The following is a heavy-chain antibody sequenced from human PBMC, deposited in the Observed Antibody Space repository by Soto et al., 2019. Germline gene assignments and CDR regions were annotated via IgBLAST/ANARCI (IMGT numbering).Heavy chain of an antibody. J-gene: IGHJ5*02. CDR1: GFTFSSYG. Sequence: QVQLVESGGGVVQPGRSLRLSCAASGFTFSSYGMHWVRQAPGKGLDWVAVIWYDGSNKYYADSVKDRFTISRDNSKNTLYLKMNSLRAEDTAVYYCARESGALTVTRYNWFDPWGQGTLVTVSS. CDR2: IWYDGSNK. V-gene: IGHV3-33*01. D-gene: IGHD4-4*01. CDR3: ARESGALTVTRYNWFDP.